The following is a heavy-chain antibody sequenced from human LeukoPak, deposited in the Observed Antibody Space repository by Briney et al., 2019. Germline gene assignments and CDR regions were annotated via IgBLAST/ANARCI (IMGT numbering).Heavy chain of an antibody. J-gene: IGHJ4*02. CDR2: IWYDGSNK. CDR3: ARDSPPYDSSGYCLDY. V-gene: IGHV3-33*01. Sequence: GGSLRLSCAASGFTFSSYGMHWVRQAPGKGLEWVAVIWYDGSNKYYADSVKGRFTISRDSSKNTLYLQMNSLRAEDTAVYYCARDSPPYDSSGYCLDYWGQGTLVTVSS. D-gene: IGHD3-22*01. CDR1: GFTFSSYG.